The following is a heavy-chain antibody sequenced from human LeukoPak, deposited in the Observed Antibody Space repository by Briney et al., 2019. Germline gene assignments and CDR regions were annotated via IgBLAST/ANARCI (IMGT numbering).Heavy chain of an antibody. V-gene: IGHV4-38-2*02. D-gene: IGHD2-8*01. CDR1: GSSITSTYY. CDR2: VFQLQTVRT. CDR3: ARVLHAPKFIDS. Sequence: PSETRSLTCTVSGSSITSTYYWAWFRQPPGKGLEWIATVFQLQTVRTFYNPSLESRVTMSLDTSQNQFSLNLTSVTAADTALYFCARVLHAPKFIDSWGQGTLVTVSS. J-gene: IGHJ4*02.